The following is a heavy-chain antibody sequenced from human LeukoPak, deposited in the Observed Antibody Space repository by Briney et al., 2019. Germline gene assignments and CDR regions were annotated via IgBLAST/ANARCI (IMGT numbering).Heavy chain of an antibody. Sequence: PGGSLRLSCAASGFTFDDYAMHWVRQAPGKGLEWVSGISWNGGSIGYADSVKGRFTISRDNAKNSLYLQMNSLRAEDMALYYCAKDLEDSSGCFDYWGQGTLVTVSS. V-gene: IGHV3-9*03. CDR2: ISWNGGSI. CDR1: GFTFDDYA. D-gene: IGHD6-19*01. CDR3: AKDLEDSSGCFDY. J-gene: IGHJ4*02.